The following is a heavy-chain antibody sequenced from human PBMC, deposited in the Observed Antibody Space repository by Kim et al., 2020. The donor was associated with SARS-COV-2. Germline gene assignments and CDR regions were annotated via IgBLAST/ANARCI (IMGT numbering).Heavy chain of an antibody. CDR3: TTSLHF. J-gene: IGHJ4*02. CDR1: GFNVGNSH. Sequence: GGSLRLSCVASGFNVGNSHMSWVRQAPGKAPEWLSYMSDSGRTIYYADSAKGRFTISRDIVQNSLFLQMDSLRDADTAVYYCTTSLHFWGQGTLVTVSS. CDR2: MSDSGRTI. V-gene: IGHV3-48*02.